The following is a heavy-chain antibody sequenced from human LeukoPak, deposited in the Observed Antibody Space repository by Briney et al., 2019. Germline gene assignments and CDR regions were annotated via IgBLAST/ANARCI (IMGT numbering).Heavy chain of an antibody. J-gene: IGHJ4*02. CDR2: INTDGSST. CDR1: GFTFDDYA. Sequence: PGGSLRLSCAASGFTFDDYAMHWVRQAPGKGLVWVSRINTDGSSTSYADSVKGRFTISRDNAKNTLYLQMNSLRAEDTAVYYCARGSPIHNNDYWGQGTLVTVSS. D-gene: IGHD2/OR15-2a*01. V-gene: IGHV3-74*01. CDR3: ARGSPIHNNDY.